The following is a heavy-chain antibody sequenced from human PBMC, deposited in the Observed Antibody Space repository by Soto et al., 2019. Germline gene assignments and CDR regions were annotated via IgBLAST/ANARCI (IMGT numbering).Heavy chain of an antibody. Sequence: SETLSLTCTVSGGSISSSSYYWGWIRQPPGKGLEWIGSIYYSGSTYYNPSLKSRVTISVDTSKNQFSLKLSSVTAADTAVYYCARLRYYDSLNWGQGTLVTVSS. V-gene: IGHV4-39*01. J-gene: IGHJ4*02. D-gene: IGHD3-9*01. CDR2: IYYSGST. CDR3: ARLRYYDSLN. CDR1: GGSISSSSYY.